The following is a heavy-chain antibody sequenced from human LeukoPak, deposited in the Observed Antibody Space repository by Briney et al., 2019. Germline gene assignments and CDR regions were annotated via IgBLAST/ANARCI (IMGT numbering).Heavy chain of an antibody. Sequence: GGSLRLSCTVSGFTVSSNSMSWVRQAPGKGLEWVSSITRDSIYTFYADSVRGRFTISRDNAKNLLSLQMNSLRAEDTAVYYCARDPYNGYYGDDYYYYMDVWGKGTTVTISS. CDR2: ITRDSIYT. D-gene: IGHD4-17*01. CDR1: GFTVSSNS. J-gene: IGHJ6*03. CDR3: ARDPYNGYYGDDYYYYMDV. V-gene: IGHV3-21*01.